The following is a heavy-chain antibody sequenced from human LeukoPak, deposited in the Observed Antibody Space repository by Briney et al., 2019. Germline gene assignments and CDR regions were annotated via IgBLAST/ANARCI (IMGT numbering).Heavy chain of an antibody. J-gene: IGHJ6*03. CDR2: INWNGSIT. CDR1: GFIFDDYG. D-gene: IGHD2-2*01. Sequence: GGSLRLSCAASGFIFDDYGMSWVRHAPGKGLEWVSGINWNGSITGYADSVKGRFTISRDNAKNSLYLQMNSLRAEDTAVYYCAKDYQLLDYYYYYMDVWGKGTTVTISS. CDR3: AKDYQLLDYYYYYMDV. V-gene: IGHV3-20*04.